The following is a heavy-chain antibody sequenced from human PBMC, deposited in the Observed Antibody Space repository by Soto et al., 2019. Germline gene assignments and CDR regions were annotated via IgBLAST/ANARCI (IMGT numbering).Heavy chain of an antibody. Sequence: QVQLVQSGAEVKKPGSSVKVSCKASGGTFSSYAISWVRQAPGQGLEWMGGIIPIFGTANYAQKFQGRVTITADESTSTAYMELSSLRSEDTAMYYCARTAYDFWSGYYHYYYYYGMDVWGQGTTVTVSS. CDR2: IIPIFGTA. V-gene: IGHV1-69*01. CDR3: ARTAYDFWSGYYHYYYYYGMDV. J-gene: IGHJ6*02. D-gene: IGHD3-3*01. CDR1: GGTFSSYA.